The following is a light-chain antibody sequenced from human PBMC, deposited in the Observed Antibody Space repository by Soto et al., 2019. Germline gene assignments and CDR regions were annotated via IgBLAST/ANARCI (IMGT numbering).Light chain of an antibody. V-gene: IGLV2-14*01. CDR1: SSDVGGYNY. Sequence: QSALTQPASVSGSPGQSITISGTGTSSDVGGYNYVSWYQQHPGKAPKLMIYDVSNRPSGVSNRFSGSKSGNTASLTISGLQAEDEADYYCSSYTSSLVVFGGGTKLTVL. CDR2: DVS. J-gene: IGLJ2*01. CDR3: SSYTSSLVV.